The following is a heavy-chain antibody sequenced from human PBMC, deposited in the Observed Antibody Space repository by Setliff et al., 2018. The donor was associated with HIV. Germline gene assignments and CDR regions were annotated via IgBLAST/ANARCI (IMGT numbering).Heavy chain of an antibody. CDR1: GFTFSSYW. J-gene: IGHJ6*03. CDR2: INEDGSDN. D-gene: IGHD1-26*01. V-gene: IGHV3-7*03. Sequence: PGGSLRLSCAASGFTFSSYWMDWVRQAPRKALEWVANINEDGSDNYYVDSVKGRFTISSDNAKNSLYLQMNSLRAEDTAVYYCAREDSGWSLRGLYHYYYMDVWGKGTTVTVS. CDR3: AREDSGWSLRGLYHYYYMDV.